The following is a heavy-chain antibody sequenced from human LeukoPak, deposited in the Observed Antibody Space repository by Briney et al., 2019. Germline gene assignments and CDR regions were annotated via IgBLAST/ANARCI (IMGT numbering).Heavy chain of an antibody. V-gene: IGHV4-34*01. CDR3: ARMTTRHDY. D-gene: IGHD4-17*01. Sequence: SETLSLTCAVSGTSFTSYYWSWIRQPPEKGLEWIGEINHSGYTNNNPSLKSRVTMSIDTSNNRFSLRLSSVTAADTAVYFCARMTTRHDYWGQGIQVTVSS. J-gene: IGHJ4*02. CDR1: GTSFTSYY. CDR2: INHSGYT.